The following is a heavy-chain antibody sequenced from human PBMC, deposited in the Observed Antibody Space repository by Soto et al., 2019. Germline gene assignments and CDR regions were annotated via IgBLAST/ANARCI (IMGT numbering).Heavy chain of an antibody. CDR3: AKYRAGGGDGHYYYYGMDV. V-gene: IGHV3-23*04. Sequence: EVQLVESGGGLVQPGGSLRLSCAASGFTFSSYAMSWVRQAPGKGLEWVSAISGSGGSTYYADSVKGRFTISRDKSKNTLYPPMDSLRAEETAVYYCAKYRAGGGDGHYYYYGMDVWGQGTTVTVSS. CDR2: ISGSGGST. J-gene: IGHJ6*02. CDR1: GFTFSSYA. D-gene: IGHD2-21*02.